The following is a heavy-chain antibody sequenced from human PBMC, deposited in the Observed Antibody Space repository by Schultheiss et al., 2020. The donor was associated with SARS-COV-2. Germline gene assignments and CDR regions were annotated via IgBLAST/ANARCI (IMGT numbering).Heavy chain of an antibody. CDR2: ISGSGGST. J-gene: IGHJ6*03. CDR3: ARGGGYCSGGSCYVYMDYYYDYYMDV. D-gene: IGHD2-15*01. Sequence: GGSLRLSCAASGFTFSSYAMSWVRQAPGKGLEWVSAISGSGGSTYYADSVKGRFTISRDNSKNTLYLQMNSLRAEDTAVYYCARGGGYCSGGSCYVYMDYYYDYYMDVWGKGTTVTVSS. CDR1: GFTFSSYA. V-gene: IGHV3-23*01.